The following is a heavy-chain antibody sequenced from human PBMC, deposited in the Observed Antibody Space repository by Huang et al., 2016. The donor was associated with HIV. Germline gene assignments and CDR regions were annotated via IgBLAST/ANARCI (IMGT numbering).Heavy chain of an antibody. CDR1: GGSISDDYYY. Sequence: QLQLQGSGPGLVKPSETLSLTCNVSGGSISDDYYYWGWMRQPPGKGLQWVATIYYNGDACYSPSLRSRLTLSVDTSRNQCSLKLRSATAADTAVYYCTRAPRTTLFYFDHWGLGTLVTVSS. J-gene: IGHJ4*02. CDR3: TRAPRTTLFYFDH. D-gene: IGHD1-7*01. V-gene: IGHV4-39*01. CDR2: IYYNGDA.